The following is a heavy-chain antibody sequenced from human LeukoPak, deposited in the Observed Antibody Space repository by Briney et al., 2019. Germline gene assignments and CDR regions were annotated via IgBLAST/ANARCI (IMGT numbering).Heavy chain of an antibody. CDR2: IWYDGSNK. CDR3: ARGNGDMVTIGTFDY. Sequence: GGSLRLSCAASGFTFSSYGMHWVRQAPGKGLEWVALIWYDGSNKYYADSVKGRFTISRDNSKNTLYLQMNSLRAEDTSVYYCARGNGDMVTIGTFDYWGQGTLVTASS. CDR1: GFTFSSYG. D-gene: IGHD5-24*01. V-gene: IGHV3-33*01. J-gene: IGHJ4*02.